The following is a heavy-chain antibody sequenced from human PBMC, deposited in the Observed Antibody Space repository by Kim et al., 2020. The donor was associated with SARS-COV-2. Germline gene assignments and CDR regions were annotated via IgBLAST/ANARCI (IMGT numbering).Heavy chain of an antibody. CDR1: GFTFDDYA. Sequence: GGSLRLSCAASGFTFDDYAMHWVRQAPGKGLEWVSGISWNSGSIGYADSVKGRFTISRDNAKNSLYLQMNSLRAEDAALYYCAKDAGYYYGSAGAFDIWGQGTMVTVSS. J-gene: IGHJ3*02. CDR2: ISWNSGSI. CDR3: AKDAGYYYGSAGAFDI. D-gene: IGHD3-10*01. V-gene: IGHV3-9*01.